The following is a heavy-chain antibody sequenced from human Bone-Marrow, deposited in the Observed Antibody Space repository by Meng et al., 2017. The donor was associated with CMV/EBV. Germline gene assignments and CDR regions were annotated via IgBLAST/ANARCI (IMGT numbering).Heavy chain of an antibody. CDR2: IYWDGDK. CDR3: AHRPTEGLLDY. J-gene: IGHJ4*02. Sequence: QITLKEPGPPLLKPTQTRTLTCSFSGFSLNSNGMGVGWIRQPPGKALEWLALIYWDGDKRYSPSLKSRLTITKDTSNNQVVLTMTNMGPVDTATYLCAHRPTEGLLDYWGQGTLVTVSS. V-gene: IGHV2-5*02. CDR1: GFSLNSNGMG.